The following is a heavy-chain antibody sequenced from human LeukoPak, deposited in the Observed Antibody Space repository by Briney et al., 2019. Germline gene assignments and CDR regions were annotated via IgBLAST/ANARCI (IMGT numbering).Heavy chain of an antibody. Sequence: VGSLRLSCAASGFTFEDNGMSWVRQAPGKGLEWVSGLNWNGGSTDYADSVKGRFTISRDNARNSLYLQMNSLRTEDTALYYCATHSYYYGSGSYPHYLDYWGQGTLVTVSA. J-gene: IGHJ4*02. D-gene: IGHD3-10*01. V-gene: IGHV3-20*04. CDR1: GFTFEDNG. CDR2: LNWNGGST. CDR3: ATHSYYYGSGSYPHYLDY.